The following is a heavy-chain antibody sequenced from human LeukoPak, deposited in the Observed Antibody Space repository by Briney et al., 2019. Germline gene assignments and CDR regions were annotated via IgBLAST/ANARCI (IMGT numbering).Heavy chain of an antibody. CDR3: ARDSQVEMGFDY. CDR2: IIPILGTA. CDR1: GGTISSSA. J-gene: IGHJ4*02. V-gene: IGHV1-69*05. D-gene: IGHD5-24*01. Sequence: GSSMKFSCKASGGTISSSAISWARQAPGQGLEWIGGIIPILGTANYAQKFQGRVTITTDESTSTAYMELSSLRSEDTAVYYCARDSQVEMGFDYWGQGTLVTVSS.